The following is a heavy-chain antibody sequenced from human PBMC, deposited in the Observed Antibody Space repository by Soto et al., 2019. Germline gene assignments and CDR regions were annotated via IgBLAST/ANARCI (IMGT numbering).Heavy chain of an antibody. CDR2: ISGSGGST. D-gene: IGHD2-2*01. V-gene: IGHV3-23*01. Sequence: GGSLRLSCAASGFTFSSYAMSWVRQAPGKGLEWVSAISGSGGSTYYADSVKGRFTISRDNSKNTLYLQMNSLRAEDTAVYYCAKFGFVDIVVVSGPSLSVPHTDYWGQGTLVTVSS. J-gene: IGHJ4*02. CDR3: AKFGFVDIVVVSGPSLSVPHTDY. CDR1: GFTFSSYA.